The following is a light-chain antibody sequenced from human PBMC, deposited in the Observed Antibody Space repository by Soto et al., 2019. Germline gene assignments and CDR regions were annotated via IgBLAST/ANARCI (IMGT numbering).Light chain of an antibody. J-gene: IGKJ5*01. CDR1: QGISSW. V-gene: IGKV1-12*01. CDR3: HQGDSFPIT. CDR2: AAS. Sequence: DIQMTQSPSSGSASVGDRVIITCRASQGISSWLAWYQQKPGKAPKLLIYAASSLQSGVPSRFSGIGSGTDFTRTITSRPPEDFATDYCHQGDSFPITFGQGTRLDIK.